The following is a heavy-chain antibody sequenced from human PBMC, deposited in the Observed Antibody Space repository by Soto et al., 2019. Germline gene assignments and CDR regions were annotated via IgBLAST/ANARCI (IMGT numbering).Heavy chain of an antibody. CDR1: GGTFSSYA. J-gene: IGHJ3*02. Sequence: QVQLVQSGAEVKKPGSSVKISCKASGGTFSSYAISWVRQAPGQGLEWMGGIIPIFGTANYAQKFQGRVTITADESTSTAYMELSSLSSEDTAVYYCARAGYHYYDSSGYYSQGAFDIWGQGTMVTVSS. D-gene: IGHD3-22*01. CDR3: ARAGYHYYDSSGYYSQGAFDI. V-gene: IGHV1-69*12. CDR2: IIPIFGTA.